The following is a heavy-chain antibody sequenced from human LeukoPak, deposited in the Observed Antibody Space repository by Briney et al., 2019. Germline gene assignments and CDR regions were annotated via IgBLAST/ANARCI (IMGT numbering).Heavy chain of an antibody. Sequence: GGSLRLSCAASGFTFSSYAMHWVRQAPGKGLEWVAVISYDGSNKYYADSVKGRFTTSRDNSKNTLYLQMNSLRAEDTAVYYCARQGPFSVDIVATDHFDYWGQGTLVTVSS. CDR3: ARQGPFSVDIVATDHFDY. CDR1: GFTFSSYA. D-gene: IGHD5-12*01. V-gene: IGHV3-30-3*01. J-gene: IGHJ4*02. CDR2: ISYDGSNK.